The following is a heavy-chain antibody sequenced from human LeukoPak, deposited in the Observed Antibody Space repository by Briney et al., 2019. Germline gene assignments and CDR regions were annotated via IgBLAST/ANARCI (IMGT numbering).Heavy chain of an antibody. V-gene: IGHV3-74*01. Sequence: PGGSLRLSCAPSGFTFSSYWMHWVRQAPGKGLVWVSRINTDGSSTSYADSVKGRFTISRDNAKNTLYLQMNSLRAEDTAVYYCARDPIWTYEVAEYFQHWGQGTLVTVSS. CDR2: INTDGSST. CDR1: GFTFSSYW. D-gene: IGHD3-9*01. J-gene: IGHJ1*01. CDR3: ARDPIWTYEVAEYFQH.